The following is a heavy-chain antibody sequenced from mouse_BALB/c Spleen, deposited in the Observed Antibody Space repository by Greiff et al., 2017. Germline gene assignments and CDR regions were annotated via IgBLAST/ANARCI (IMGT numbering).Heavy chain of an antibody. V-gene: IGHV5-17*02. J-gene: IGHJ4*01. CDR2: ISSGSSTI. CDR1: GFTFSSFG. CDR3: ARTGTKDYYAMDY. D-gene: IGHD4-1*01. Sequence: EVQVVESGGGLVQPGGSRKLSCAASGFTFSSFGMHWVRQAPEKGLEWVAYISSGSSTIYYADTVKGRFTISRDNPKNTLFLQMTSLRSEDTAMYYCARTGTKDYYAMDYWGQGTSVTVSS.